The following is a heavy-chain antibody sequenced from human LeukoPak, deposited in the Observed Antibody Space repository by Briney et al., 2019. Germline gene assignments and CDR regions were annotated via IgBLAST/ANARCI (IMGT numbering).Heavy chain of an antibody. J-gene: IGHJ4*02. CDR1: GYTFTSHG. CDR2: ISAYNGNT. Sequence: ASVKVSCKASGYTFTSHGISWVRQAPGQGLEWMGWISAYNGNTHYAQKLQGRVTMTTDTSTSTVYMEVRSLSSDDTAVYYCAREAWFGALLWLFDYWGQGTLVTVSS. D-gene: IGHD3-10*01. CDR3: AREAWFGALLWLFDY. V-gene: IGHV1-18*01.